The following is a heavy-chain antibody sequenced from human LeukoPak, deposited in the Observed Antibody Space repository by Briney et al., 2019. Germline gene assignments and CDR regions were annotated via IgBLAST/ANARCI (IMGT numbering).Heavy chain of an antibody. Sequence: ASVKVSCKASGYTFTSYAMHWVRQAPGQRLEWMGWISVGNGNTKYSQKFQGRVSITRDTSANTTKLELSSLRSEDTAVYYCTRDHLWFGHLEYWGQGTLVSVSS. CDR3: TRDHLWFGHLEY. D-gene: IGHD3-10*01. J-gene: IGHJ4*02. CDR1: GYTFTSYA. V-gene: IGHV1-3*01. CDR2: ISVGNGNT.